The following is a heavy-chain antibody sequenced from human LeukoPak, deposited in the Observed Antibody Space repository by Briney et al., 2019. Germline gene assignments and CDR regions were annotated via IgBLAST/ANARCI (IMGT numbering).Heavy chain of an antibody. V-gene: IGHV4-34*01. J-gene: IGHJ4*02. CDR1: GGSFSGYY. CDR3: ARVTSYGPFDY. CDR2: INHSGST. D-gene: IGHD5-18*01. Sequence: SETLSLTCAVYGGSFSGYYWSWIRQPPGKGLEWIGEINHSGSTNYNPSLKSRVTLSVDTSKNQFSLKLSSVTAADTAVYYCARVTSYGPFDYWGQGTLVTVSS.